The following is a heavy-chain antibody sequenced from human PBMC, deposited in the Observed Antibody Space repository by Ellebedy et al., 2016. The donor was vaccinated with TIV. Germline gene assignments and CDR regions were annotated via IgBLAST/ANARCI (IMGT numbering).Heavy chain of an antibody. CDR1: GFTFSTYE. J-gene: IGHJ4*02. Sequence: GGSLRLSCAASGFTFSTYEMHWVRQPTGKGLEWVSAIGTAGNTFYTDSVKGRFTISRDNSKNTLYLQMNSLKTEDTAVYYCSRGHLSCSNTRCLRQDFDYWGQGTLVTVSS. CDR2: IGTAGNT. V-gene: IGHV3-13*01. D-gene: IGHD2-2*01. CDR3: SRGHLSCSNTRCLRQDFDY.